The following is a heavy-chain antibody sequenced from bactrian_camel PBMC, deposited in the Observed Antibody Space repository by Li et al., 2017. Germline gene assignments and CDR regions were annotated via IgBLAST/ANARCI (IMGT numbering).Heavy chain of an antibody. Sequence: HVQLVESGGGSVQAGGSLRLSCAVSGYTFCISDINWYRQAPGKEREFVSSIDDDGNTSYADPVKGRFTISQDSAKVTVYLQMNSLKPEDTGMYYCAAYRLLCLSTDTRAEWHYWGQGTQVTVS. D-gene: IGHD2*01. J-gene: IGHJ4*01. CDR2: IDDDGNT. V-gene: IGHV3S53*01. CDR1: GYTFCISD. CDR3: AAYRLLCLSTDTRAEWHY.